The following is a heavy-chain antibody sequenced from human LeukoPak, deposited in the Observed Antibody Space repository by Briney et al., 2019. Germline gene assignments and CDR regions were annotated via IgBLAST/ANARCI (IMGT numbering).Heavy chain of an antibody. CDR2: ISAYNGNT. Sequence: GASVKVSCKASGYTFTSYGISWVRQAPGQGLEWMGWISAYNGNTNYAQKLQGRVTMTTDTSTSTAYMELRSLRSDDTAVYYCARDFSRRGFMVRGVIPWGQGTLVTVSS. V-gene: IGHV1-18*01. CDR3: ARDFSRRGFMVRGVIP. J-gene: IGHJ5*02. D-gene: IGHD3-10*01. CDR1: GYTFTSYG.